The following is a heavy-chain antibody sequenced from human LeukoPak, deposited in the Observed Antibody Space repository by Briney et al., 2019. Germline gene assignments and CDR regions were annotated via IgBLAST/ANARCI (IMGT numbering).Heavy chain of an antibody. D-gene: IGHD5-24*01. V-gene: IGHV1-69*13. Sequence: SVKVSCKASGGTFSSYAISWVRQAPGQGLEWMGGIIPIFGIANYAQKIQGRVRIAADEYTSTAYMELSSLRSEDTAVYYCARDRDPSGWLQLQYFDYWGQGTLVNVSS. CDR1: GGTFSSYA. CDR2: IIPIFGIA. J-gene: IGHJ4*02. CDR3: ARDRDPSGWLQLQYFDY.